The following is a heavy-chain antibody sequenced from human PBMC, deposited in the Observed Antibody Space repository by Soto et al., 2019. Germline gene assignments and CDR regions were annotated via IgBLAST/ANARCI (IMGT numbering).Heavy chain of an antibody. CDR3: ARGGGYCSSTSCRYYYYYYGMDV. CDR1: GYTFTSYD. V-gene: IGHV1-8*01. CDR2: MNPNSGNT. D-gene: IGHD2-2*01. Sequence: GASVKVSCKASGYTFTSYDINWVRQATGQGREWMGWMNPNSGNTDYAQKFQGRVTMTRNTSISTAYMELSSLRSEDTAVYYCARGGGYCSSTSCRYYYYYYGMDVWGQGTTVTVPS. J-gene: IGHJ6*02.